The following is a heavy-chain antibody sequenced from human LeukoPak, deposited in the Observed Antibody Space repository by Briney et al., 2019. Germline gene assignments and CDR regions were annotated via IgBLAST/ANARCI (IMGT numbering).Heavy chain of an antibody. CDR1: GFTVSNNF. D-gene: IGHD6-13*01. CDR3: ARDPGAAAGNLWS. V-gene: IGHV3-66*01. CDR2: IYSGGNI. Sequence: GGSLRLSCVGSGFTVSNNFMTWVRRAPGKGLEWVSLIYSGGNIYYADSVKGRFTISRDGSKNTLYLQMNSLRAEDTAVYYCARDPGAAAGNLWSWGQGTLVTVSS. J-gene: IGHJ5*02.